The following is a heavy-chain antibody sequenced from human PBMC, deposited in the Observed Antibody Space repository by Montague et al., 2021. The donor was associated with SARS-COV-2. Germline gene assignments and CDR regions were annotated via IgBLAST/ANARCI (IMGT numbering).Heavy chain of an antibody. CDR1: GGSISSFY. CDR3: ARHYSATLPAVY. V-gene: IGHV4-59*08. D-gene: IGHD2-15*01. J-gene: IGHJ4*02. CDR2: ISDSGST. Sequence: SETLSLTCTVSGGSISSFYWSWFRQPPGKGLEWIGYISDSGSTNYNPSLTSRVTMSVDTSTNKFSLKVNSVTAADTAVYYCARHYSATLPAVYWGQGTLVTVPS.